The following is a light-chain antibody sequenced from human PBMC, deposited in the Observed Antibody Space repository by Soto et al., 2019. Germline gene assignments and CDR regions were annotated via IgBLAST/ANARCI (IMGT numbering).Light chain of an antibody. CDR1: SSDVGGYNY. CDR2: DVS. V-gene: IGLV2-14*03. J-gene: IGLJ1*01. CDR3: SSYTTSNTRQIV. Sequence: HSALTQPASVSGSPGQSINISCTGTSSDVGGYNYVSWYQHHPGKAPKLIIYDVSNRPSGVSNPFSGSKSGNTASLTISGLQPEDEADYYCSSYTTSNTRQIVFGTGTKLTVL.